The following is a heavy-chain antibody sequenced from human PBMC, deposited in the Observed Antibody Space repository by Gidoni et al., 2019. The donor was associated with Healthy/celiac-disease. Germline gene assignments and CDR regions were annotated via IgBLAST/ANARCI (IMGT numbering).Heavy chain of an antibody. CDR1: GFTFSSYG. CDR3: AKEVVLDGWELLQGDY. D-gene: IGHD1-26*01. V-gene: IGHV3-30*18. CDR2: ISYDGSNK. J-gene: IGHJ4*02. Sequence: QVQLVESGGGVVQPGRPLRLSCAASGFTFSSYGMHWVRQAPGKGLEWVAVISYDGSNKYYADSVKGRFTISRDNSKNTLYLQMNSLRAEDTAVYYCAKEVVLDGWELLQGDYWGQGTLVTVSS.